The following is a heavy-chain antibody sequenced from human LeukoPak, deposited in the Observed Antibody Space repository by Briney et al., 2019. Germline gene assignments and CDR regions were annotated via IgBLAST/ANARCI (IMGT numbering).Heavy chain of an antibody. J-gene: IGHJ5*02. CDR1: GGSISSYY. CDR3: AREVEQWLASAWFDP. Sequence: PSETLSLTCTVSGGSISSYYWSWIRQPPGKGLEWIGYIYYSGSTNYNPSLKSRVTISVDTSKNQFSLKLGSVTAADTAVYYCAREVEQWLASAWFDPWGQGTLVTVSS. D-gene: IGHD6-19*01. CDR2: IYYSGST. V-gene: IGHV4-59*12.